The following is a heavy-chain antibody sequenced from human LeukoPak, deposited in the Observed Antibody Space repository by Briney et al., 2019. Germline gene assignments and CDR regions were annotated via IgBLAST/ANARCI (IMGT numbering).Heavy chain of an antibody. CDR3: ASISRVRGVICDY. CDR2: IHYSGST. CDR1: GGSISSSSYY. J-gene: IGHJ4*02. V-gene: IGHV4-39*07. D-gene: IGHD3-10*01. Sequence: SETLSLTCTVSGGSISSSSYYWGWIRQPPGKGLEWIGSIHYSGSTNYNPSLKSRVTMSVDTSKNQFSLKLSSVTAADTAVYYCASISRVRGVICDYWGQGTLVTVSS.